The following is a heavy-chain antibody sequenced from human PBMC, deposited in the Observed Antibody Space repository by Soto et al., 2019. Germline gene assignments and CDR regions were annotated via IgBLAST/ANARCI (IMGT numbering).Heavy chain of an antibody. Sequence: QVQLVQSGAEVKKPGSSVKVSCKASGGTFSSYAISWVRQAPGQGLEWMGGIIPIFGTANYAQKFQGRVTSTAAASTSTDYMELSSLRSEHTAVYYCARGGAAAGTFQHWGQGTLVTVSS. CDR1: GGTFSSYA. J-gene: IGHJ1*01. V-gene: IGHV1-69*12. D-gene: IGHD6-13*01. CDR2: IIPIFGTA. CDR3: ARGGAAAGTFQH.